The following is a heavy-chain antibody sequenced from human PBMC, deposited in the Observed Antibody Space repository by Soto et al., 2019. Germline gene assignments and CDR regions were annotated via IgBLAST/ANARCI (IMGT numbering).Heavy chain of an antibody. CDR3: ARGLQWFGELLSHFAY. V-gene: IGHV4-31*03. CDR2: IYYSGST. Sequence: QVQLQESGPGLVKPSQTLSLTCTVSGGSISSGGYYWSWIRQHPGKGLEWIGYIYYSGSTYYNPSLKSRVTISVDTSKNQFSLKLSSVTAADTAVYYCARGLQWFGELLSHFAYWGQGTLVTVSS. D-gene: IGHD3-10*01. J-gene: IGHJ4*02. CDR1: GGSISSGGYY.